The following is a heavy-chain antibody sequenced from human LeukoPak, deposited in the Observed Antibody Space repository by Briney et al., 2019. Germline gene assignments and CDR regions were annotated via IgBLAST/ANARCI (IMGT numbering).Heavy chain of an antibody. V-gene: IGHV3-11*01. D-gene: IGHD2-2*01. CDR2: ISSSGSAI. J-gene: IGHJ5*02. Sequence: GGPRRLSCAASGFTSSDNYMSWIRQAQGKGLEGVSYISSSGSAIYYADSVKGRFTISRDNAKNSLYLQMNSLRAEDTAVYYCARVRPGTNFDPWGQGTLVTVSS. CDR3: ARVRPGTNFDP. CDR1: GFTSSDNY.